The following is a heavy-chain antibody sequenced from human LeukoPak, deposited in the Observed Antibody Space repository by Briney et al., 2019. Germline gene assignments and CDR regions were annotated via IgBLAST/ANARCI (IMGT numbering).Heavy chain of an antibody. CDR3: ARTGYQLLTIDY. V-gene: IGHV4-59*01. D-gene: IGHD2-2*01. CDR1: GGSISSYY. Sequence: SETLSLTCTVSGGSISSYYWSWIRQPPGKGLEWIGYIYYSGSTNYNPSLKSRVTISVDTSKNQFSLKLSSVTAADTAVYYCARTGYQLLTIDYWGQGTLVTASS. J-gene: IGHJ4*02. CDR2: IYYSGST.